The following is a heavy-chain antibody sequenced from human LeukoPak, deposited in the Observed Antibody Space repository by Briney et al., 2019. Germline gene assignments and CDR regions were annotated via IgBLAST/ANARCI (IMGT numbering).Heavy chain of an antibody. J-gene: IGHJ4*02. D-gene: IGHD5-12*01. Sequence: PGRSLRLSCAASGFTFDDYAMHWVRQAPGKGLEWVSGISWNSGSIGYADSVKGRFTISRDNAKITLYLQMNSLRAEDTAVYYCARDFTGYSDIWGQGTLVTVSS. V-gene: IGHV3-9*01. CDR1: GFTFDDYA. CDR2: ISWNSGSI. CDR3: ARDFTGYSDI.